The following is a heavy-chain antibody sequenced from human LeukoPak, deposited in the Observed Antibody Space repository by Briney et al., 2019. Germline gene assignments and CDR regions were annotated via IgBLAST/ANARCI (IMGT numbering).Heavy chain of an antibody. Sequence: SETLSLTCTVSGGSVSSGSYYWSWIRQPPGKGLEWIGYIYYSGSTNYNPSLKSRVTISVDTSKNQFSLKLSSVTAADTAVYYCARSRAFNSGAFDPWGQGSLVTVSS. CDR2: IYYSGST. J-gene: IGHJ5*02. V-gene: IGHV4-61*01. CDR3: ARSRAFNSGAFDP. CDR1: GGSVSSGSYY. D-gene: IGHD1-26*01.